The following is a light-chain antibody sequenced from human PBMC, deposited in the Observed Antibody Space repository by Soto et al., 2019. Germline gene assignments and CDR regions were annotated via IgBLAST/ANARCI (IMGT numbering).Light chain of an antibody. CDR3: QHFTGT. J-gene: IGKJ1*01. Sequence: DIQMTQSPSTLSASVGDRVTITCRASQSISSWLAWYQQKPGKAPKLLIYKASSLESGVPSRFSGSGSGTEFTLTISSLQTHDFATYYCQHFTGTFGQGTKVEIK. CDR2: KAS. CDR1: QSISSW. V-gene: IGKV1-5*03.